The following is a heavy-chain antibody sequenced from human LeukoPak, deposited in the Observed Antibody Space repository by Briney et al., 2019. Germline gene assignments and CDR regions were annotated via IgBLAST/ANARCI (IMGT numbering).Heavy chain of an antibody. CDR3: ARGPDIVVDNWFDP. J-gene: IGHJ5*02. CDR2: ISAYNGNT. CDR1: GYTFTSYG. Sequence: ASVKVSCKASGYTFTSYGISWVRQAPGQGLEWMGWISAYNGNTNYAQKLQGRVTMTTDTSTSTDYMELRSLRSDDTAVYYCARGPDIVVDNWFDPWGQGTLVTVSS. D-gene: IGHD2-2*01. V-gene: IGHV1-18*01.